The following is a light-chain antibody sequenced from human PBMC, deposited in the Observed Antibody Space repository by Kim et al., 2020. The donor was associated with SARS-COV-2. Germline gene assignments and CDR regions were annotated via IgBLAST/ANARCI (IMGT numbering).Light chain of an antibody. CDR2: GAA. Sequence: PWVRATPSCRASQSVSSSSVAWYQQNPCQAPPLLIYGAASRATGIPARGSGRGFGTGFTVTIRRLEPGGFAVYYCQHYGSSPPSTFGQGTRLEIK. J-gene: IGKJ5*01. CDR1: QSVSSSS. V-gene: IGKV3-20*01. CDR3: QHYGSSPPST.